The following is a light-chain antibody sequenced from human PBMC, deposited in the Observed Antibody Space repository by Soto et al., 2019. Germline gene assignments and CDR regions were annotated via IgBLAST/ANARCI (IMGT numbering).Light chain of an antibody. CDR1: STDVGNYNL. V-gene: IGLV2-23*01. Sequence: QSVLTQPASVSGSPGQSITISCTGTSTDVGNYNLVSWYQQHPGKAPKLVIYEASKRPSGVSNRLSASKSGNTASLTISGLQAEDEADYYCCPYAGSSTYVFGTGTKVTVL. CDR2: EAS. CDR3: CPYAGSSTYV. J-gene: IGLJ1*01.